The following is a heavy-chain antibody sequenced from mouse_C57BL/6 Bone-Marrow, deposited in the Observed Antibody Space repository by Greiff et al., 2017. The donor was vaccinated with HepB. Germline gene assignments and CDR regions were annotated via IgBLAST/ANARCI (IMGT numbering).Heavy chain of an antibody. V-gene: IGHV1-50*01. D-gene: IGHD2-5*01. CDR3: ACKEDSKGANYYAMDY. CDR2: IDPSDSYT. CDR1: GYTFTSYW. Sequence: QVQLQQPGAELVKPGASVKLSCKASGYTFTSYWMQWVKQRPGQGLEWIGEIDPSDSYTNYNQKFKGKATLTVDTSSSTAYMQLSSLTSEDSAVYYCACKEDSKGANYYAMDYWGQGTSVTVSS. J-gene: IGHJ4*01.